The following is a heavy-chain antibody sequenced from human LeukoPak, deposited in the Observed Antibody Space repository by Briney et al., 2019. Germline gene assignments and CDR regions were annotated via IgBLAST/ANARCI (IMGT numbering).Heavy chain of an antibody. Sequence: GGSLRLSCAASGFTFSSYGMHWVRQAPGKGLEWVAFIRYDGSNKYYADSVKGRFTISRDNSKNTLHLQMNGLRAEDTAVYYCAKELFPTYGDPALGSDYWGQGTLVTVSS. D-gene: IGHD4-17*01. CDR1: GFTFSSYG. CDR2: IRYDGSNK. CDR3: AKELFPTYGDPALGSDY. J-gene: IGHJ4*02. V-gene: IGHV3-30*02.